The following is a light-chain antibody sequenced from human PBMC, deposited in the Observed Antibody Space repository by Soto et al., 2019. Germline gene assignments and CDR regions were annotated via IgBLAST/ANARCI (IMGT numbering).Light chain of an antibody. CDR2: GAS. Sequence: ETVMTQSPATLSVSPGERATLSCRASQSVSSNLAWYQQKPGQAPRLLNYGASTRATGIPARFSGSGSGTEFTLTIGSLQSEDFAVYYCQQYSHWPRTFGQGTKVDVK. J-gene: IGKJ1*01. CDR1: QSVSSN. V-gene: IGKV3-15*01. CDR3: QQYSHWPRT.